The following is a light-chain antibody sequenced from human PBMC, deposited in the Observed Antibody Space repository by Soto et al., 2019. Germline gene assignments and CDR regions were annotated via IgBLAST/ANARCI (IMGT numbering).Light chain of an antibody. J-gene: IGLJ2*01. CDR3: CSYAGSHFL. Sequence: QSALTQPRSVSGSPGQSVTISCTGTSSDVGGYNYVSGYQQHPGKAPKLMIYDVSQRPSGVPDRFSGSKSGNTASLTISGLQAEDEADYYCCSYAGSHFLFGGGTKLTVL. CDR1: SSDVGGYNY. CDR2: DVS. V-gene: IGLV2-11*01.